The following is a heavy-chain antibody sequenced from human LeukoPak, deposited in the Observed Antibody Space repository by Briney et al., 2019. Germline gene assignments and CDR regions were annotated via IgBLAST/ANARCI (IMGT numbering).Heavy chain of an antibody. CDR2: ISSSGSTI. CDR3: ARSAQQLVPNYYFDY. J-gene: IGHJ4*02. D-gene: IGHD6-13*01. Sequence: PGGSLRLSCAASGFTFSSYEMNWVRQAPGKGLEWVSYISSSGSTIYYADSVKGRFTISRDNAKNALYLQMNSLRAEDTAVYYCARSAQQLVPNYYFDYWGQGTLVTVSS. CDR1: GFTFSSYE. V-gene: IGHV3-48*03.